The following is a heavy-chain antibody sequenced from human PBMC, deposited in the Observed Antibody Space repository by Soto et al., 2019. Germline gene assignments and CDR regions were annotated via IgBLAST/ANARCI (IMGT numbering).Heavy chain of an antibody. CDR3: ARRTMVRGVPWDNWFDP. Sequence: PSETLSLTCTVSGGSISSYYWSWIRQPPGKGLEWIGYIYYSGSTNYNPSLKSRVTISVDTSKNQFSLKLSSVTAADTAVYYCARRTMVRGVPWDNWFDPWGQGTLVTVSS. CDR1: GGSISSYY. CDR2: IYYSGST. J-gene: IGHJ5*02. V-gene: IGHV4-59*08. D-gene: IGHD3-10*01.